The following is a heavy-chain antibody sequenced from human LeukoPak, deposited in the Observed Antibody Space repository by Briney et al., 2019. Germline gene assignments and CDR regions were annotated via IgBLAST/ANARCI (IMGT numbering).Heavy chain of an antibody. CDR3: AKGGLVRGVMLGGH. D-gene: IGHD3-10*01. V-gene: IGHV3-30*18. CDR1: GFTFSSYG. Sequence: GGSLRLSCAASGFTFSSYGMNWVRQAPGKGLEWVAVISYDGSNKYYADSVKGRFTISRDNSQNTLYLEMNSLRGEDTAVYYCAKGGLVRGVMLGGHWGQGTLVTVSS. J-gene: IGHJ4*02. CDR2: ISYDGSNK.